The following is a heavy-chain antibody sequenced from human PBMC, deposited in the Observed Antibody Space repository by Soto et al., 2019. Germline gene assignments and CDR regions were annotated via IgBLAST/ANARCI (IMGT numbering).Heavy chain of an antibody. J-gene: IGHJ4*02. CDR1: GYTFTAYA. V-gene: IGHV1-3*05. CDR3: ARSAISPYGGLIGPFDY. D-gene: IGHD3-16*02. Sequence: QVQLVQSGGEEKKPGASVKLSCEASGYTFTAYAIQRLRQAPGQRLEWMAWINPGNTNTKYSQKFLGRVSIARDTSASTAYLELGSLRSEDTAVYYCARSAISPYGGLIGPFDYWGQGNLVTVSS. CDR2: INPGNTNT.